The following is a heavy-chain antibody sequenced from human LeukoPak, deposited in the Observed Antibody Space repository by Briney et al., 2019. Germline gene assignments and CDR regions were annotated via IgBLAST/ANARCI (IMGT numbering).Heavy chain of an antibody. V-gene: IGHV3-53*01. J-gene: IGHJ4*02. CDR3: ARVAGLYYDFWSGYLDY. CDR1: GFTVSNNY. CDR2: IYSGGTT. D-gene: IGHD3-3*01. Sequence: GGSLRLSCAASGFTVSNNYMSWVRQAPGKGLEWVSLIYSGGTTYYTDSVKGRFTISRDNSENTVCLQMNSLRAEDTAVYYCARVAGLYYDFWSGYLDYWGQGTLVTVSS.